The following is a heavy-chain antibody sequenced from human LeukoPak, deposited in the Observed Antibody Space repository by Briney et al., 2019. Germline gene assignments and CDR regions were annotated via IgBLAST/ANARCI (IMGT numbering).Heavy chain of an antibody. Sequence: GGSLRLSCAASGFSFSDAWMNWVRQAPGKGLEWVAVISYDGSNKYYADSVKGRFTISRDNAKNSLYLQMNSLRAEDTAVYYCARFYGGNGFDPWGQGALVTVSS. CDR1: GFSFSDAW. V-gene: IGHV3-30-3*01. CDR2: ISYDGSNK. CDR3: ARFYGGNGFDP. D-gene: IGHD4-23*01. J-gene: IGHJ5*02.